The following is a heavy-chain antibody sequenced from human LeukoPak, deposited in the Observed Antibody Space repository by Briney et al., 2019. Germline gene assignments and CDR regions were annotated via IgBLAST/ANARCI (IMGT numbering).Heavy chain of an antibody. Sequence: SETLSLTCSVSGDSIIGYYWGWIRQPPGKGLEWIGNIYYTGNTYYNSSLKSRVTISLDTSKNQFSLKVISMTAADTAVYYCARVTNRYSSSWYWTEPTDHWFDHWGQGTLVTVSS. CDR1: GDSIIGYY. J-gene: IGHJ5*02. D-gene: IGHD6-13*01. V-gene: IGHV4-39*07. CDR3: ARVTNRYSSSWYWTEPTDHWFDH. CDR2: IYYTGNT.